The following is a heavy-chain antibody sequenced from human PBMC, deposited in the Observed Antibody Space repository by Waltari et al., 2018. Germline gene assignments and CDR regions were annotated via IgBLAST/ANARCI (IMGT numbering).Heavy chain of an antibody. CDR2: INPNRGGT. Sequence: QVQLVQSGAEVKKPGASVKVSCKASGYTFTGYYMHWVRQAHGQGLEWMGRINPNRGGTDYAQKVQVRVTMTRDTSISTAYMELSRLRSDDTAVYYCARAGYDFWSGTFDYWGQGTLVTVSS. J-gene: IGHJ4*02. CDR3: ARAGYDFWSGTFDY. D-gene: IGHD3-3*01. CDR1: GYTFTGYY. V-gene: IGHV1-2*06.